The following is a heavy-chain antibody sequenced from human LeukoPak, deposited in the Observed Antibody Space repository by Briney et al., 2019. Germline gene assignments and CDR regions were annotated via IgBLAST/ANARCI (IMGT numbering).Heavy chain of an antibody. CDR1: GGSSSGYY. CDR2: INHSGST. CDR3: VDFDFDY. Sequence: SETLSLTCAVYGGSSSGYYWSWIRQPPGKGLEWIGEINHSGSTNYNPSLKSRVTISVDTSKNQFSLKLSSVTAADTAVCYCVDFDFDYWGQGTLVTVSS. J-gene: IGHJ4*02. V-gene: IGHV4-34*01.